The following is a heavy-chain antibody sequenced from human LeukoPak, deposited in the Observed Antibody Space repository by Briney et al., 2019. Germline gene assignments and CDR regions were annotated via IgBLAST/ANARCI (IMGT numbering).Heavy chain of an antibody. J-gene: IGHJ4*02. CDR3: ARIMGSYDIGLVSFDY. V-gene: IGHV3-21*01. D-gene: IGHD3-9*01. CDR1: GLTFSSYS. Sequence: GGSLRLSCAASGLTFSSYSMNWVRQAPGKGLEWVSSISSSSSYIYYADSVKGRFTISRDNAKNSLYLQMNSLRAEDTAVYYCARIMGSYDIGLVSFDYWGQGTLVTVSS. CDR2: ISSSSSYI.